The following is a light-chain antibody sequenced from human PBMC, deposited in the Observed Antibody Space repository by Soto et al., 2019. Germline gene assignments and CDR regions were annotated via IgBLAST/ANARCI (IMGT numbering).Light chain of an antibody. V-gene: IGKV3-20*01. Sequence: DSVLTQSPGTLSLSPGERATLSCRASQSVSSNYLAWYQQKPGQAPRLLIYGASSRATGIPDRFSGSGSGTDFTLTVSRLEPEDFAVYYCQQYGSSPWTFGQGTKVDI. J-gene: IGKJ1*01. CDR2: GAS. CDR1: QSVSSNY. CDR3: QQYGSSPWT.